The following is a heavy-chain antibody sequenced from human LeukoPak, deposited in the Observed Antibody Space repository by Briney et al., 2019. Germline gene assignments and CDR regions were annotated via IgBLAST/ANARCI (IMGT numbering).Heavy chain of an antibody. CDR1: GFTFSSYE. CDR3: ARVAYSYYFDY. CDR2: ITSSGSTI. V-gene: IGHV3-48*03. Sequence: PGGSLRLSCGASGFTFSSYEMNWVRQAPGKGLEWVSYITSSGSTIYYADSVKGQFTISRDNAKNSLYLQMNSLRAEDTAVYYCARVAYSYYFDYWGQGTLVTVSS. D-gene: IGHD3-16*01. J-gene: IGHJ4*02.